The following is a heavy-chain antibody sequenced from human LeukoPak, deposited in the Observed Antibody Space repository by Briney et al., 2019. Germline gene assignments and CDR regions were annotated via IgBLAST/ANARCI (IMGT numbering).Heavy chain of an antibody. CDR3: ARLRYDFWSGYYTYY. Sequence: SETLSLTCAVSGYSISSGYYWGWIRQPPGKGLEWIGSIYHSGSTYYNPSLKSRVTISVDTSKNQFSLKLSSVTAADTAVYYCARLRYDFWSGYYTYYRGQGTLVTVSS. J-gene: IGHJ4*02. V-gene: IGHV4-38-2*01. D-gene: IGHD3-3*01. CDR1: GYSISSGYY. CDR2: IYHSGST.